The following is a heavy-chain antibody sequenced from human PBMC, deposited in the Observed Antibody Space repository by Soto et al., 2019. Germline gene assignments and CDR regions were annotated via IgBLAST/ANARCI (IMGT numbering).Heavy chain of an antibody. CDR1: GGSISSYH. CDR2: IYNSGST. V-gene: IGHV4-59*01. D-gene: IGHD2-2*01. CDR3: AREMGYCTSTSCHAGPLYYYMDV. Sequence: QVQLQESGPGLVKPSETLSLTCTVPGGSISSYHWSWIRQPPGKGLEWIGEIYNSGSTNYNPSLKSRVTISVDTSKNQFSLKLSSVTAADTAVYYCAREMGYCTSTSCHAGPLYYYMDVWGKGTTVTVSS. J-gene: IGHJ6*03.